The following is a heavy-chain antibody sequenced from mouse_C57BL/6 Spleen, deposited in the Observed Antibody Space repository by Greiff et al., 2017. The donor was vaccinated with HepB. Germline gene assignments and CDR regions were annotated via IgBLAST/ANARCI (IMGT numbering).Heavy chain of an antibody. Sequence: EVMLVESGGGLVKPGGSLKLSCAASGFTFSSYAMSWVRQTPEKRLEWVATISDGGSYTYYPDNVKGRFTISRDNAKNNLYLQMSHLKSEDTAMYYCARGGPDGYYEGWYFDVWGTGTTVTVSS. CDR3: ARGGPDGYYEGWYFDV. CDR2: ISDGGSYT. CDR1: GFTFSSYA. D-gene: IGHD2-3*01. J-gene: IGHJ1*03. V-gene: IGHV5-4*03.